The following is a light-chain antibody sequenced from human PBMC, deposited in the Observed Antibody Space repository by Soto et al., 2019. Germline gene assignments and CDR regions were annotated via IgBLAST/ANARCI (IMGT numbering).Light chain of an antibody. CDR3: QQLLSYPIT. CDR1: QGISSY. J-gene: IGKJ5*01. V-gene: IGKV1-9*01. CDR2: AAS. Sequence: IQLTQPPSFLSASVGDRVTITCRASQGISSYLAWYQQKPGKAPKLLIYAASTLQSGVPLRFSGSGSGTSFTLTISSLQPEDFATYYCQQLLSYPITFGQGRRLE.